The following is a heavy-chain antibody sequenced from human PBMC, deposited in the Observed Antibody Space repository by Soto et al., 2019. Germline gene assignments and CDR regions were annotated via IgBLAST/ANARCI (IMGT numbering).Heavy chain of an antibody. CDR2: IIPIFGTA. D-gene: IGHD4-17*01. CDR3: ARNLNYGDYVYYGMDV. Sequence: ASVKVSCKASGGTFSSYAISWVRQAPGQGLEWMGGIIPIFGTANYAQKFQGRVTITADESTSTAYMELSSLRSEDTAVYYCARNLNYGDYVYYGMDVWGQGTTVTVSS. J-gene: IGHJ6*02. CDR1: GGTFSSYA. V-gene: IGHV1-69*13.